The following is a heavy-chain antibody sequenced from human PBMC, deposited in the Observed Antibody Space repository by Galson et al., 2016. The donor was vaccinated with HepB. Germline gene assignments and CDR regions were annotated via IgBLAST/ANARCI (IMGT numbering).Heavy chain of an antibody. CDR3: TKRSGFYYGSGSYYIHVEY. CDR2: ISGSGGNT. D-gene: IGHD3-10*01. V-gene: IGHV3-23*01. CDR1: GFTFSSFA. J-gene: IGHJ4*02. Sequence: SLRLSCAASGFTFSSFAVTWVRQAPGKGLEWVSSISGSGGNTDYAESVKGRFTISRDNPKKTLYLQMNSLRAEDTAVYYCTKRSGFYYGSGSYYIHVEYWGQGTLVTVSS.